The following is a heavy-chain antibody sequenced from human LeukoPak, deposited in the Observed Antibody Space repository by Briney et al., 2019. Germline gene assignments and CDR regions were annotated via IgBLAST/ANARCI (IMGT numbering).Heavy chain of an antibody. Sequence: SETLSLTCTVSGGSISSYYWSWIRQPPGKGLEWIGYIYYSGSTNYNPSLNSRVTISVDTSKNQFSLKLRSVTAADTAVYYCAREERLLWFGELYGVWFDPWGQGTLVTVSS. D-gene: IGHD3-10*01. V-gene: IGHV4-59*01. CDR1: GGSISSYY. J-gene: IGHJ5*02. CDR3: AREERLLWFGELYGVWFDP. CDR2: IYYSGST.